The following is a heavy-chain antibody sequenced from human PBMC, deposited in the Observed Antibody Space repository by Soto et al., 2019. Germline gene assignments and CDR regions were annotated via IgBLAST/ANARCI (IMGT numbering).Heavy chain of an antibody. CDR1: GFTFSSYA. Sequence: LRLSCAASGFTFSSYAMSWVRQAPGKGLEWVSAISGSGGSTYYADSVKGRFTISRDNSKNTLYLQMNSLRAEDTAVYYCSKDPSITGTTAWGQGTLVPVSS. V-gene: IGHV3-23*01. CDR2: ISGSGGST. D-gene: IGHD1-7*01. J-gene: IGHJ5*02. CDR3: SKDPSITGTTA.